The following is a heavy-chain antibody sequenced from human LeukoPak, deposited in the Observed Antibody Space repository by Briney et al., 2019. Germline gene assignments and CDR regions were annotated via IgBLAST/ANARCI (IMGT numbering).Heavy chain of an antibody. Sequence: SGGSLRLSCAASGFTFSSYAMSWVRQAPGKGLEWVLAISGSGGSTYYADSVKGRFTISRDNSKNTLYLQMNSLRAEDTAVYYCAKVVYCGGDRYSAAFDIWGQGTMVTVSS. CDR2: ISGSGGST. J-gene: IGHJ3*02. D-gene: IGHD2-21*01. CDR3: AKVVYCGGDRYSAAFDI. V-gene: IGHV3-23*01. CDR1: GFTFSSYA.